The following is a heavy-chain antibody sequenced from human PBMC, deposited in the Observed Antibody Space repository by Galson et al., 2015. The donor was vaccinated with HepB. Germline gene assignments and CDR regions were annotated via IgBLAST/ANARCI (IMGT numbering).Heavy chain of an antibody. CDR1: GYTFTGHY. V-gene: IGHV1-2*06. CDR3: AGYCSSTSCYTDAFDI. CDR2: INPNSGGT. D-gene: IGHD2-2*02. J-gene: IGHJ3*02. Sequence: SVKVSCKASGYTFTGHYMHWVRQAPGQGLEWMGRINPNSGGTNYAQKFQGRVTMTRDTSISTAYMELSRLRSDDTAVYYCAGYCSSTSCYTDAFDIWGQGTMVTVSS.